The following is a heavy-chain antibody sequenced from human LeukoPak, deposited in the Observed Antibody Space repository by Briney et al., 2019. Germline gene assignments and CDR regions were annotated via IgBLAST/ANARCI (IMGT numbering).Heavy chain of an antibody. J-gene: IGHJ4*02. CDR3: AKGRPGRIPSIVVVPAALVDDFDY. Sequence: PGGSLRLSCAASGFTFSSYGMHWVRQAPGKGLEWVAVISYDGSNKYYADSVKGRFTISRDNSKNTLYLQMNSLRAEDTAVYYCAKGRPGRIPSIVVVPAALVDDFDYWGQGTLVTVSS. CDR1: GFTFSSYG. V-gene: IGHV3-30*18. CDR2: ISYDGSNK. D-gene: IGHD2-2*01.